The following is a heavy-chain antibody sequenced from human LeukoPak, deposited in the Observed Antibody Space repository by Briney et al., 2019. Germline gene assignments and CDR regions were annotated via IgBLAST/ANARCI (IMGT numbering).Heavy chain of an antibody. Sequence: GGSLRLSCAASGFTFSSYGMHWVRQAPGKGLEWVAVIWYDGSNKYYADSVKGRFTISRDNSKNTLYLQMNSLRAEDTAVYYCARDGIADDFDIWGQGTMVTVSS. V-gene: IGHV3-33*01. D-gene: IGHD6-13*01. J-gene: IGHJ3*02. CDR3: ARDGIADDFDI. CDR2: IWYDGSNK. CDR1: GFTFSSYG.